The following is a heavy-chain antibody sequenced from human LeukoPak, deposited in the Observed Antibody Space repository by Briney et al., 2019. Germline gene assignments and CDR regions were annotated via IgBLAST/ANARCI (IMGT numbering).Heavy chain of an antibody. V-gene: IGHV1-2*02. CDR2: INPNSGGT. D-gene: IGHD3-3*01. CDR3: ARSDQYYDFWSGYEGFDP. J-gene: IGHJ5*02. CDR1: GYTFTGYY. Sequence: ASVKVSCKASGYTFTGYYMHWVRQAPGQGLEWMGWINPNSGGTNYAQKFQGRVTMTRNTSISTAYMELSSLRSEDTAVYYCARSDQYYDFWSGYEGFDPWGQGTLVTVSS.